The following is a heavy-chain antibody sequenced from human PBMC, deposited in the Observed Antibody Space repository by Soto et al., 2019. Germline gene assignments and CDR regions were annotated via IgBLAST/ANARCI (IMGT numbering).Heavy chain of an antibody. CDR3: ARARKVYRSGVYGMGV. V-gene: IGHV1-69*13. D-gene: IGHD6-19*01. CDR1: GGTFSSYA. CDR2: IIPIFGIA. J-gene: IGHJ6*02. Sequence: VASVKVSCNASGGTFSSYAISWVRQAPGQGLEWMGGIIPIFGIANYAQKFQGRVTITADESTSTAYIELSSLRSEDRAAYYCARARKVYRSGVYGMGVWGGGTTVT.